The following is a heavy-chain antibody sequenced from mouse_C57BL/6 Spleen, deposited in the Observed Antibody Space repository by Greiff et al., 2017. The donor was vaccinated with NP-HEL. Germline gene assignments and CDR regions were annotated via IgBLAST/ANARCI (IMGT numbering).Heavy chain of an antibody. D-gene: IGHD4-1*01. V-gene: IGHV10-1*01. CDR3: VRWEGYYAMDY. J-gene: IGHJ4*01. CDR2: IRSKSNNYAT. CDR1: GFSFNTYA. Sequence: GGGLVQPKGSLKLSCAASGFSFNTYAMNWVRQAPGKGLEWVARIRSKSNNYATYYADSVKDRFTISRDDSESMLYLQMNNLKTEDTAMYYCVRWEGYYAMDYWGQGTSVTVSS.